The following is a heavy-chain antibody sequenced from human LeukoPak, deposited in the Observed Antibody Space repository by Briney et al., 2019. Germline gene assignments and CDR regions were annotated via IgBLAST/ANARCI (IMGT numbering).Heavy chain of an antibody. CDR1: GGSISSGSYY. J-gene: IGHJ4*02. CDR3: TRVLGYGDYGYFDY. D-gene: IGHD4-17*01. CDR2: IYTSGST. Sequence: PSQTLSLTCTVSGGSISSGSYYWSWIRQPAGKGLEWIGRIYTSGSTNYNPSLKSRVTISVDTSKNQFSLKLSSVTAADTAVYYCTRVLGYGDYGYFDYWGQGTLVTISS. V-gene: IGHV4-61*02.